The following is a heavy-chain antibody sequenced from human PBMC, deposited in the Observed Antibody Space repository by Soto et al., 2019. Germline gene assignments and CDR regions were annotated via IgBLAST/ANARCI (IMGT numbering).Heavy chain of an antibody. D-gene: IGHD1-26*01. CDR3: AREDILGTRSFDY. V-gene: IGHV3-11*04. J-gene: IGHJ4*02. CDR1: GFPFSDYY. Sequence: PGGSLRLSCATSGFPFSDYYMSWIRQAPGKGLEWLSYISSNSVTIYYADSVRGRFTIFRDNAKNSLYLQMNSLRDEDTAVYYCAREDILGTRSFDYWGQGALVTVSS. CDR2: ISSNSVTI.